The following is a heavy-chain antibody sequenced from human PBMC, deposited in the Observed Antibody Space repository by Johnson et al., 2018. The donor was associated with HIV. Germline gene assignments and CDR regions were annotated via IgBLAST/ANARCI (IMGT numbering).Heavy chain of an antibody. D-gene: IGHD4-11*01. CDR2: ISHDGSNK. CDR1: GFTFSYYA. J-gene: IGHJ3*02. CDR3: ARGGLYIQFLAFDAFDI. Sequence: QVQLVESGGGLVKPGGSLRLSCAASGFTFSYYAIFWVRQAPGKGLEWVAVISHDGSNKYYADSVKGRFTISRDNSKNTLYLQMNSLRPEDTAVYFCARGGLYIQFLAFDAFDIWGQGTMVTVSS. V-gene: IGHV3-30-3*01.